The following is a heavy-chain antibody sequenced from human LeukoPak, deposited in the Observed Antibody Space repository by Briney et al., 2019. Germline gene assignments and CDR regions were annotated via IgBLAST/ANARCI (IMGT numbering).Heavy chain of an antibody. J-gene: IGHJ4*02. CDR3: ARVLWSHRKAGYFDY. V-gene: IGHV3-74*01. CDR2: INTDGSST. CDR1: GFTFSSYW. D-gene: IGHD2-21*01. Sequence: GGSLRLSCAASGFTFSSYWMHWVRQAPGKGLVWVSRINTDGSSTTYADSVKGRFTISRDNAKNTLYLQMNSLRAEDTAVYYCARVLWSHRKAGYFDYWGQGTLVTVSS.